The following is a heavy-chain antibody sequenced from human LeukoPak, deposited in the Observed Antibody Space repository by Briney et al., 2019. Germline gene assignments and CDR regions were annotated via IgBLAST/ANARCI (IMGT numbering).Heavy chain of an antibody. D-gene: IGHD3-10*01. V-gene: IGHV4-34*01. CDR2: INHSGST. Sequence: SETLSLTCAVYGGSFSGYYWSWIRQPPGKGLEWIGEINHSGSTNYNPSLKSRVAISVDTSKNQFSLKLSSVTAADTAVYYCARPAGSVKLYYFDYWGQGTLVTVSS. CDR3: ARPAGSVKLYYFDY. J-gene: IGHJ4*02. CDR1: GGSFSGYY.